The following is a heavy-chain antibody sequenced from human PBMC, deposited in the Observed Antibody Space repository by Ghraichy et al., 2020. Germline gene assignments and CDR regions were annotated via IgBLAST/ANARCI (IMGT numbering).Heavy chain of an antibody. Sequence: ESLNISCTASGFSFSTYWMSWVRQVPGKGLEWLANINPDGSGKYSVSSVRGRFTISRDNARNSLYLQMNSLRPEDTAVYYCASESPIGYTNSWKIFDFWGQGALVTVSS. J-gene: IGHJ4*02. D-gene: IGHD6-13*01. CDR2: INPDGSGK. CDR1: GFSFSTYW. V-gene: IGHV3-7*03. CDR3: ASESPIGYTNSWKIFDF.